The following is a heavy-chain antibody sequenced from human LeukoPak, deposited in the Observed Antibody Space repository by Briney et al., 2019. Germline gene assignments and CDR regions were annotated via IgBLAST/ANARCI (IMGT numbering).Heavy chain of an antibody. V-gene: IGHV3-66*01. CDR3: ARGRITYDAFDI. J-gene: IGHJ3*02. Sequence: GGSLRLSCAASGFAVSSNYMSWVRQAPGKGLEWVSVIYSGGSTYYADSVKGRFTISRDNSKNTLYLQMNSLRAEDTAVYYCARGRITYDAFDIWGQGTMVTVSS. D-gene: IGHD3-10*01. CDR2: IYSGGST. CDR1: GFAVSSNY.